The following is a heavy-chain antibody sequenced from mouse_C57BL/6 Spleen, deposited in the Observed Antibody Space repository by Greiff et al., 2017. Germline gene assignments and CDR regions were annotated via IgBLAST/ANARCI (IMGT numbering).Heavy chain of an antibody. CDR1: GFTFSSYA. Sequence: DVMLVESGGGLVKPGGSLKLSCAASGFTFSSYAMSWVRQTPEKRLEWVATISDGGSYTYYQDNVKGRFTISRDNAKNNLYLQMSHLKSEDTAMYYCAGDGRGYDAMDYWGQGTTVTVSS. V-gene: IGHV5-4*01. J-gene: IGHJ4*01. D-gene: IGHD4-1*01. CDR3: AGDGRGYDAMDY. CDR2: ISDGGSYT.